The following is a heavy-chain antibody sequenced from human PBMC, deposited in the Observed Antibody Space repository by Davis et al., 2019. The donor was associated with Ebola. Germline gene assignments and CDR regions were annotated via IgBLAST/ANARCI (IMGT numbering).Heavy chain of an antibody. CDR3: AKEGSQWELRAKNWFDP. CDR2: ISDSGGST. Sequence: GESLKISCAASGFTFSNYGMNWVRQAPGKGLEWVSGISDSGGSTHYADSVKGRFTISRDNSKNTLYLHMTSLRAEDTAVYYCAKEGSQWELRAKNWFDPWGQGTLVTVSS. CDR1: GFTFSNYG. J-gene: IGHJ5*02. D-gene: IGHD1-26*01. V-gene: IGHV3-23*01.